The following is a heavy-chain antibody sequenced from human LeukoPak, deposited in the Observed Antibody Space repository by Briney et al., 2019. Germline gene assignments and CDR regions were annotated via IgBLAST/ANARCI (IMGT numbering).Heavy chain of an antibody. J-gene: IGHJ4*02. V-gene: IGHV4-59*12. CDR1: GDSISSYY. D-gene: IGHD3-22*01. CDR3: AKLDDSSGLFDY. Sequence: SETLSLTCTVSGDSISSYYWSWIRQPPGKGLEWIGYIYYNGNTNYNPSLKSRVTISVDKSKNQFSLKLSSVTAADTAVYYCAKLDDSSGLFDYWGQGTLVTVSS. CDR2: IYYNGNT.